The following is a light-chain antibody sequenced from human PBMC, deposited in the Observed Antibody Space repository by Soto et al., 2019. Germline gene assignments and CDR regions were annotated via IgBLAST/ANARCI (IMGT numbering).Light chain of an antibody. V-gene: IGKV1-5*03. Sequence: DIQMTQSPSTLSASVGDRVTITCRASQSISTWLAWYQQKPGKAPKLLIYKASNLEDGVPSRFSGSGSGTEFTITISSLQPDDFATYYCQQYNTYPLPFGGGTTVEIK. CDR3: QQYNTYPLP. J-gene: IGKJ4*01. CDR2: KAS. CDR1: QSISTW.